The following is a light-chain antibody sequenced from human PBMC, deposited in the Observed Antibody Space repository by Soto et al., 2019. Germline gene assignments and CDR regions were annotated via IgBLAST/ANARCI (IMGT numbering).Light chain of an antibody. Sequence: EIVLTQSPGTLSLSPGERATLSFRASQSLTSDYLAWYQQKPGQAPRLLIYGASSRATGIPDRFSGSGSGTDFTLTISSLQSEDFAVYFCQQYDDWLRLTFGGGTKVDNK. CDR2: GAS. V-gene: IGKV3-20*01. CDR3: QQYDDWLRLT. J-gene: IGKJ4*01. CDR1: QSLTSDY.